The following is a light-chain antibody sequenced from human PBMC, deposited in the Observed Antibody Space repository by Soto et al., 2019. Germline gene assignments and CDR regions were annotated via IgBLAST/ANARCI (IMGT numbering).Light chain of an antibody. V-gene: IGKV3-20*01. J-gene: IGKJ3*01. CDR1: QSISNY. Sequence: EIVLTQSPGTLSLSPGERATLSCRASQSISNYLAWYQQKPGQAPRLLIYGASSRATGIPDRFSGSGSGTDFTLTISRLEPEDFAVYHCQQGGDTPPFTFGPGTKVDIK. CDR2: GAS. CDR3: QQGGDTPPFT.